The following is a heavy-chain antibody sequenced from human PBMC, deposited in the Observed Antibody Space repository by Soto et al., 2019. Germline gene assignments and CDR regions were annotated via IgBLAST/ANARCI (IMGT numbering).Heavy chain of an antibody. CDR1: GGSFSGYY. V-gene: IGHV4-34*01. CDR2: INHSGST. J-gene: IGHJ5*02. Sequence: SETLSLTCAVYGGSFSGYYWSWIRQPPGRGLEWIGEINHSGSTNYNPSLESRVTISVDTSKNQFSLKLSSVTAADTAVYYCARTLGVLMVYRQKNWFDPWGQGTLVTVSS. CDR3: ARTLGVLMVYRQKNWFDP. D-gene: IGHD2-8*01.